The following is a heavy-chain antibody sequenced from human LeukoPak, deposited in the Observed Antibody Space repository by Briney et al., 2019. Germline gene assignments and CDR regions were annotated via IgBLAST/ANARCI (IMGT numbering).Heavy chain of an antibody. CDR2: ISSSSSYI. V-gene: IGHV3-21*01. J-gene: IGHJ4*02. D-gene: IGHD6-19*01. Sequence: PGGSLRLSCAASGFTFSSYSMNWVRQAPGKGLEWVSSISSSSSYIYYADSVKGRFTISRDNAKNSLYLQMNSLRAEDTAVYYCARMSSRIAVAVPYFDYWGQGTLVTVSS. CDR1: GFTFSSYS. CDR3: ARMSSRIAVAVPYFDY.